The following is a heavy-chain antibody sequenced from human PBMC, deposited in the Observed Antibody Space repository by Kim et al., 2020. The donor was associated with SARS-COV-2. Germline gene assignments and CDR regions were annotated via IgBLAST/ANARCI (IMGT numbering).Heavy chain of an antibody. D-gene: IGHD6-13*01. CDR3: AKDWGEDSSSWYPYPRYFDY. Sequence: GGSLRLSCAASGFTFSSYAMSWVRQAPGKGLEWVSAISGSGGSTYYADSVKGRFTISRDNSKNTLYLQMNSLRAEDTAVYYCAKDWGEDSSSWYPYPRYFDYWGQGTLVTVSS. CDR2: ISGSGGST. J-gene: IGHJ4*02. V-gene: IGHV3-23*01. CDR1: GFTFSSYA.